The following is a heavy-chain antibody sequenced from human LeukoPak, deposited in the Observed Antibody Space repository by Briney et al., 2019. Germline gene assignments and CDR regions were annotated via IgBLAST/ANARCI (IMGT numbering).Heavy chain of an antibody. D-gene: IGHD4-17*01. CDR3: AKDPVREDYDPFAFDI. CDR1: GVTFSSYS. J-gene: IGHJ3*02. V-gene: IGHV3-21*01. Sequence: GGSLRRSCAASGVTFSSYSMNWVRQAPGKGLEWVSSISSSGSYIYYADSVKGRFTISRDNAKNSLYLQMNSLRAEDTAVYYCAKDPVREDYDPFAFDIWGQGTTVTVSS. CDR2: ISSSGSYI.